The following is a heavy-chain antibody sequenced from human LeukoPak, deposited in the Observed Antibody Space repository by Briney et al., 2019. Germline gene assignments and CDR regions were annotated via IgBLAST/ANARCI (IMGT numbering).Heavy chain of an antibody. CDR2: IYYSGST. CDR3: ARASYDSIRY. Sequence: SETLSLTCTVSGGSISSGGYYWSWIRQHPGKGLEWIGYIYYSGSTYYNPSLKSRVTISVDTSKNQFSLKLSSVTAADTAVYYCARASYDSIRYWGQGTLVTVSS. D-gene: IGHD3-22*01. CDR1: GGSISSGGYY. J-gene: IGHJ4*02. V-gene: IGHV4-31*03.